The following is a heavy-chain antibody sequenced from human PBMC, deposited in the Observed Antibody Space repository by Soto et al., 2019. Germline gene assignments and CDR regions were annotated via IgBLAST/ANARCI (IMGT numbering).Heavy chain of an antibody. J-gene: IGHJ6*02. Sequence: GGSLRLSCAASGFTFSSYDMHWVRQATGKGLEWVSAIGTAGDTSYPGSVKGRFTISRENAKNSLYLQMNSLRAGDTAVYYCARGSPFVRAAASYYGMDVWGQGTTVTVSS. V-gene: IGHV3-13*01. D-gene: IGHD6-13*01. CDR3: ARGSPFVRAAASYYGMDV. CDR2: IGTAGDT. CDR1: GFTFSSYD.